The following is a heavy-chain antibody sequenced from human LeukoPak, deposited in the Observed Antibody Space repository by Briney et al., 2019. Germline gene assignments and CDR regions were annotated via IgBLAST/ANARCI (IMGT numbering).Heavy chain of an antibody. J-gene: IGHJ6*02. V-gene: IGHV3-7*01. D-gene: IGHD3-10*01. Sequence: PGGSLRLSCAASGFTFSSYWMSWVRQAPGKGLEWVANIKQDGSEEYYVDSVKGRFTISRDDAKNSLYVQMNSLRAEDTAVYYCARHRITMVRGVIYYYYGMDVWGQGTTVTVSS. CDR3: ARHRITMVRGVIYYYYGMDV. CDR2: IKQDGSEE. CDR1: GFTFSSYW.